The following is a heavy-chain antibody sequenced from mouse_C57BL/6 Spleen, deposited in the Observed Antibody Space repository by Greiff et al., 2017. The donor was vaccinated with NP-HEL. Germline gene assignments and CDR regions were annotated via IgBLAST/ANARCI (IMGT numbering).Heavy chain of an antibody. D-gene: IGHD1-1*02. V-gene: IGHV1-59*01. Sequence: QVQLQQPGAELVRPGTSVKLSCKASGYTFNSYWMHWVKQRPGQGLEWIGVIDPSDSYTNYNQKFKGKATLTVDTSSSTAYMQLSSLTSEDSAVYYCARRVEGMDYWGQGTSVTVSS. J-gene: IGHJ4*01. CDR1: GYTFNSYW. CDR3: ARRVEGMDY. CDR2: IDPSDSYT.